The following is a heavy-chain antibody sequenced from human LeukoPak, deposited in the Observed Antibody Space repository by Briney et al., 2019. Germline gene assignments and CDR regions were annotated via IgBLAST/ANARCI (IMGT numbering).Heavy chain of an antibody. CDR3: ARGATYAYYQDY. Sequence: GGSLRLSCAASGFSFINHAMHWVRQAPGKGLEWVAIISYDGSNKYYAVSVKGRFTISRDNSKNTLYLQMDSLRAEDTAMYYCARGATYAYYQDYWGQGTLVTVSS. V-gene: IGHV3-30-3*01. J-gene: IGHJ4*02. CDR2: ISYDGSNK. CDR1: GFSFINHA. D-gene: IGHD1-26*01.